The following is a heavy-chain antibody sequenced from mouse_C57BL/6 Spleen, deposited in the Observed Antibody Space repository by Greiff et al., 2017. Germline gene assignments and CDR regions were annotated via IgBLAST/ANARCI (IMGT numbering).Heavy chain of an antibody. V-gene: IGHV1-80*01. J-gene: IGHJ1*03. CDR2: IYPGDGDT. CDR3: ASSYGYFDV. Sequence: VQLQESGAELVKPGASGKISSKPSGYAFSSYGRNGLRQRPGKGLEWIGQIYPGDGDTNYNGKFKGKATLTADKSSSTAYMQLSSLTSEDSAVYFCASSYGYFDVWGTGTTVTVSS. CDR1: GYAFSSYG.